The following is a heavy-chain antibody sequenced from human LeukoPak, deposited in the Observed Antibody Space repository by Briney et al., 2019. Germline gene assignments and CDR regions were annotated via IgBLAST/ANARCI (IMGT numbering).Heavy chain of an antibody. CDR3: AKCMSSTGVCLNFDY. V-gene: IGHV3-23*01. Sequence: PWGSLRLSCEASGFTFFNYAMSWVRQAPGKGLQWVSGIGSDSATFYTDSVKGRFTISRDNSKNTVYLHIDSLGAEDTAVYYCAKCMSSTGVCLNFDYWGQGILVAVST. CDR1: GFTFFNYA. J-gene: IGHJ4*02. D-gene: IGHD2-21*02. CDR2: IGSDSAT.